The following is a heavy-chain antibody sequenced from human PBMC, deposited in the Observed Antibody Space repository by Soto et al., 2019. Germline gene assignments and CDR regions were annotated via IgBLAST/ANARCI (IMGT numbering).Heavy chain of an antibody. V-gene: IGHV5-51*01. CDR1: GVNSW. CDR3: ARHTQYYGMDV. J-gene: IGHJ6*02. Sequence: PGESLKISCSGSGVNSWIAWVRQMPGKGLEYVGIIYVGDSDTRYSPSFQGQVTISVDKSISTAFLQWSSLKASDTAVYYCARHTQYYGMDVWGQGTAVTVS. D-gene: IGHD4-4*01. CDR2: IYVGDSDT.